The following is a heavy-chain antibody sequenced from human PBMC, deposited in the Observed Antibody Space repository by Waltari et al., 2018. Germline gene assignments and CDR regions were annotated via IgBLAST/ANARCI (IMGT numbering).Heavy chain of an antibody. V-gene: IGHV4-34*01. CDR2: INHSGST. CDR1: GGSFSGYY. Sequence: VQLQQWGAGLLKPSETLSLTCAVYGGSFSGYYWSWIRQPPGKGLEWIGEINHSGSTNYNPSLKSRVTISVDTSKNQFSLKLSSVTAADTAVYYCSGGRAFDAFDIWGQGTMVTVSS. D-gene: IGHD2-15*01. J-gene: IGHJ3*02. CDR3: SGGRAFDAFDI.